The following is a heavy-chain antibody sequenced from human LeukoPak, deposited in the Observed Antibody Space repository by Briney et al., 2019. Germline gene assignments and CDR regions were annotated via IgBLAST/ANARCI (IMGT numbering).Heavy chain of an antibody. Sequence: PSETLSLTCTVSGGSISSSSYYWGWIRQPPGKGLEWIGSIYYSGSTYYNPSLKSRVTISVDTSKNQFSLKLSSVTAADTAVYYCAREPHYYDSSGYYYRGWFDPWGQGTLVTVSS. J-gene: IGHJ5*02. CDR1: GGSISSSSYY. CDR3: AREPHYYDSSGYYYRGWFDP. V-gene: IGHV4-39*07. CDR2: IYYSGST. D-gene: IGHD3-22*01.